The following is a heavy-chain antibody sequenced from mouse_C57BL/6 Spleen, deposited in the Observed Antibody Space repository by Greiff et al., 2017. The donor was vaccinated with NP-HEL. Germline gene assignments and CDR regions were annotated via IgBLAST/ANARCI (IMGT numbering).Heavy chain of an antibody. CDR1: GFTFSSYA. CDR2: ISDGGSYT. D-gene: IGHD2-13*01. V-gene: IGHV5-4*01. Sequence: EVHLVESGGGLVKPGGSLKLSCAASGFTFSSYAMSWVRQTPEKRLEWVATISDGGSYTYYPDNVKGRFTISRDNAKNNLYLQMSHLKSEDTAMYYCARDDWSAWFAYWGQGTLVTVSA. CDR3: ARDDWSAWFAY. J-gene: IGHJ3*01.